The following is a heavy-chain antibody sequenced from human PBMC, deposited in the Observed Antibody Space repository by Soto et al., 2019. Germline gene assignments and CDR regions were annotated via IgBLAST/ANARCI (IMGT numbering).Heavy chain of an antibody. CDR3: ARRLTDLGATAAFDI. V-gene: IGHV4-59*08. CDR1: GGSISSYY. D-gene: IGHD1-26*01. J-gene: IGHJ3*02. CDR2: IYYSGST. Sequence: SETLSLTCTVSGGSISSYYWSWIRQPPGKGLEWIGYIYYSGSTNYNPSLKSRVTISVDTSKNQFSLKLSSVTAADTAVYYCARRLTDLGATAAFDIWGQGTMVTVSS.